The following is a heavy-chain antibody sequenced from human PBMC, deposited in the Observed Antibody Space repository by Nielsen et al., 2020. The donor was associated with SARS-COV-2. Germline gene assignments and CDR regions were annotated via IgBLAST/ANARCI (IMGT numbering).Heavy chain of an antibody. D-gene: IGHD4-23*01. Sequence: VRQMPGKGLEWMGRIIPILGIANYAQKFQGRVTITADKSTSTAYMELSSLRSEDTAVYYCARARSLYGGLDYWGQGTLVTVSS. CDR2: IIPILGIA. V-gene: IGHV1-69*04. CDR3: ARARSLYGGLDY. J-gene: IGHJ4*02.